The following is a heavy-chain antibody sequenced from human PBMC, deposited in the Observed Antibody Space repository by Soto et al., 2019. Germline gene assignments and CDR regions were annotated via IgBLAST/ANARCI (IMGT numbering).Heavy chain of an antibody. CDR1: GYTFTSYA. J-gene: IGHJ3*02. CDR2: INVGNGNT. D-gene: IGHD2-8*01. V-gene: IGHV1-3*01. CDR3: ARANGAFDI. Sequence: QVQLVQSGAEVKKPGASVKASCKASGYTFTSYAMHWVRQAPGQRLEWMGWINVGNGNTKYSQKFQGRVTMTKGTSASTANMELSSLRSEDTAVYYSARANGAFDIWGQGTMVTVSS.